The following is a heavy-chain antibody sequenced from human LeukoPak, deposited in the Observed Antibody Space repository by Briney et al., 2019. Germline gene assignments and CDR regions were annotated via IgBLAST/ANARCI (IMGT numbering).Heavy chain of an antibody. D-gene: IGHD2-15*01. CDR3: AEYCSGGSCYVGY. J-gene: IGHJ4*02. CDR2: IRYDGSNK. Sequence: GGSLRLSCAASGFTFSSYGMHWVRQARGKGVEWVAFIRYDGSNKYYADSVKGRFTISRDNSKNTLYLQMNSLRAEDTAVYYCAEYCSGGSCYVGYWGQGTLVTVSS. V-gene: IGHV3-30*02. CDR1: GFTFSSYG.